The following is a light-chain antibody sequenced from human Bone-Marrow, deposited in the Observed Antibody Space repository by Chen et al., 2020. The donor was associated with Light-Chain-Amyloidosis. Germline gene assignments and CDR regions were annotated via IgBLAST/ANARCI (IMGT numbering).Light chain of an antibody. CDR2: QDS. V-gene: IGLV3-1*01. CDR3: QAWDSSTNPHWV. J-gene: IGLJ3*02. CDR1: KLGDKY. Sequence: SYELTQPPSVSWSPGQTARITFPGDKLGDKYACWYQQKPGQSPVLVIYQDSKRPSGIPGRFSGSNSGNTATLTISGTQAMDEADYYCQAWDSSTNPHWVFGGGTKLTVL.